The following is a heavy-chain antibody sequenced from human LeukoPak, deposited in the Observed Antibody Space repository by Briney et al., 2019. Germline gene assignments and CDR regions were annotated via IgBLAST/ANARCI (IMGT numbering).Heavy chain of an antibody. Sequence: GGSLRLSCAASGFTFNNYGMHWVRQAPGKGLEWVAVISYDGRNIHYPDSVKGRFTISRDISTDTLWLQMDSLRTEDTAVYYCAKGPLRGTAAAIDYWGRETLVTVSS. J-gene: IGHJ4*02. CDR3: AKGPLRGTAAAIDY. CDR1: GFTFNNYG. D-gene: IGHD2-2*01. V-gene: IGHV3-30*18. CDR2: ISYDGRNI.